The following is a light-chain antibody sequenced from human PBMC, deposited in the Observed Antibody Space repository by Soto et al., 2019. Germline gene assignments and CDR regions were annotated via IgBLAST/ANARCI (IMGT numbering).Light chain of an antibody. J-gene: IGKJ1*01. V-gene: IGKV3-20*01. CDR2: ATS. CDR3: QQYDSSLPWT. CDR1: QSVGSNY. Sequence: EMVLTQSPGTLSLSPGERATLSCRASQSVGSNYLAWFQQKPGQPPRLLIHATSTRATGIPDRFSGSGSGTDFTLSISRLEPADFAVYYCQQYDSSLPWTFGQGTTVEIK.